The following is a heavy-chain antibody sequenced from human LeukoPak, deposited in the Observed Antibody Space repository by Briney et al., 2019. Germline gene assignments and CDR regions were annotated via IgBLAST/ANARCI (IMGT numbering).Heavy chain of an antibody. V-gene: IGHV4-30-4*01. J-gene: IGHJ4*02. CDR1: GGSISSGDYY. D-gene: IGHD3-22*01. Sequence: SETLSLTCSVSGGSISSGDYYWSWIRQPPGKGLEWIGYIYYSGSTYYNPSLKSRVTISVDTSKNQFSLKLSSVTAADTAVYYCARDSSGYKVFDYWGQGTLVTVSS. CDR2: IYYSGST. CDR3: ARDSSGYKVFDY.